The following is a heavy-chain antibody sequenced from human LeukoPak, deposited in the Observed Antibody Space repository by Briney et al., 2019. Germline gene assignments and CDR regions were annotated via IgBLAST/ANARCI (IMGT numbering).Heavy chain of an antibody. V-gene: IGHV3-9*01. CDR1: GFTFDDYA. CDR3: AKVCGGDCYSAFDI. Sequence: YLRLYCAASGFTFDDYAMHWVRQAPGKGLEWVSGISWNSGSIGYADSVKGRFTISRDNAKNSLYLQMNSLRAEDTALYYCAKVCGGDCYSAFDIWGQGTIVTVSS. J-gene: IGHJ3*02. D-gene: IGHD2-21*02. CDR2: ISWNSGSI.